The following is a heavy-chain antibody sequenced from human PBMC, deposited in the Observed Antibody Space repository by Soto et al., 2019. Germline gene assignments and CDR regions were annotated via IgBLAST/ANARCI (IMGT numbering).Heavy chain of an antibody. D-gene: IGHD3-9*01. CDR2: ISSSSSYI. Sequence: PGGSLRLSCAASGFTFSSYSMNWVRQAPGKGLEWVSSISSSSSYIYYADSVKGRFTISRDNAKNSLYLQMNSLRAEDTAVYYCARSPTTMGLLRYFDWHPSDRWGQGTLVTVSS. CDR1: GFTFSSYS. V-gene: IGHV3-21*01. CDR3: ARSPTTMGLLRYFDWHPSDR. J-gene: IGHJ4*02.